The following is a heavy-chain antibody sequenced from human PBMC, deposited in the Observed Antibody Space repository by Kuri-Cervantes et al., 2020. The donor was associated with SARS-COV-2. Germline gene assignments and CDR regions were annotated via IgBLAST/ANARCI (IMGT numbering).Heavy chain of an antibody. CDR2: ISGSGGST. Sequence: GESLKISCAASGFTFSSYAMSWVRQAPGKGLEWVSAISGSGGSTYYADSVKGRFTISRDNSKNTLYLQMNSLRAEDTAVYYCAKAYSSGCVWFDPWGQGTLVTVSS. V-gene: IGHV3-23*01. CDR3: AKAYSSGCVWFDP. J-gene: IGHJ5*02. D-gene: IGHD6-19*01. CDR1: GFTFSSYA.